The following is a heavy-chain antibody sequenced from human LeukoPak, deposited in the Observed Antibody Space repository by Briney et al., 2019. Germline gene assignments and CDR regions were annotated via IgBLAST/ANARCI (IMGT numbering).Heavy chain of an antibody. Sequence: GGSLRLSCATSGFIFSHHGMNWVRQAPGKGLEWVSGIRADAVTTYYADSVKGRFIISRDNSKNSLYLQMNSLRADDTAVYFCAREVGYGSGSPYFDYWGQGTLVTVSS. CDR3: AREVGYGSGSPYFDY. CDR1: GFIFSHHG. D-gene: IGHD3-10*01. J-gene: IGHJ4*02. V-gene: IGHV3-23*01. CDR2: IRADAVTT.